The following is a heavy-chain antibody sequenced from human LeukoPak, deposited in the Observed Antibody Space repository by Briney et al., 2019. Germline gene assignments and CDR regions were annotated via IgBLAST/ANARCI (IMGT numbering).Heavy chain of an antibody. CDR1: GSTVSSNY. CDR2: IYSGGNT. Sequence: PGGSLRLSCATSGSTVSSNYMNWVRQAPGKGLEWVSSIYSGGNTYYADSVKGRFTISRDNSKNTLYLQMNSLRAEDTGLYYCARHRRYCSGDNCYSGHDYWGQGTLVIVSS. D-gene: IGHD2-15*01. CDR3: ARHRRYCSGDNCYSGHDY. J-gene: IGHJ4*02. V-gene: IGHV3-66*04.